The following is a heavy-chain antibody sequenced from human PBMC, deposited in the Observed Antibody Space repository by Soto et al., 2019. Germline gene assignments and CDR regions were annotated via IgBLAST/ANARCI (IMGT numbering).Heavy chain of an antibody. Sequence: EVPLLESGGGLVQPGGSLRLSCSASGFTFTSYAMSWVRQAPGKGLEWVSGISGSGGDTKSADSVKGRCTISRDNFKNMLSLQMNSLRAEDTAVYYCAKHDFCTLYNTGRDSWGQGTLVTVS. CDR3: AKHDFCTLYNTGRDS. CDR2: ISGSGGDT. V-gene: IGHV3-23*01. D-gene: IGHD3-3*01. J-gene: IGHJ4*02. CDR1: GFTFTSYA.